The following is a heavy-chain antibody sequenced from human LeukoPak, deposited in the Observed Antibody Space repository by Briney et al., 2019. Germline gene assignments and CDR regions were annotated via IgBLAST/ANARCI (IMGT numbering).Heavy chain of an antibody. V-gene: IGHV4-39*01. D-gene: IGHD3-22*01. J-gene: IGHJ1*01. Sequence: SETLSLTCTVSGGSISSSSYYWGWIRQPPGKGLEWIGSIYYSGSTYYNPSLKSRVTISVDTSKNQFSLKLSSVTAADTAVYSCARQSKGIIVITDFQHWGQGTLVTVSS. CDR2: IYYSGST. CDR3: ARQSKGIIVITDFQH. CDR1: GGSISSSSYY.